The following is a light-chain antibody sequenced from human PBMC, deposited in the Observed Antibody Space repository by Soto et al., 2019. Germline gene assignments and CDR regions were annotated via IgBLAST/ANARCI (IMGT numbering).Light chain of an antibody. CDR2: EVS. Sequence: QSALTQPASVSGSPGQSITISCTGTSSDVGGYNYVSWFQQYPGKAPKLMIFEVSNRPSGVSNRFSGSKSGNTASLTISGLQAEDEGNYYCGSYTSSSTHVFGGGTKVTVL. V-gene: IGLV2-14*01. J-gene: IGLJ2*01. CDR1: SSDVGGYNY. CDR3: GSYTSSSTHV.